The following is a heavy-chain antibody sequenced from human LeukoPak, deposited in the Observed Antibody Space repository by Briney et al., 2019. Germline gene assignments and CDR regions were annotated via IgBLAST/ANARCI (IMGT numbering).Heavy chain of an antibody. CDR1: GFTFSTYA. Sequence: PGGSLRLSYAASGFTFSTYAMHWVRQAPGKGLEWVAIIWYNGKNKHYADSVKGRFTISRDNSKNTLDLQMNSLRADDTAVYYCVRDPSNSGWAFDYWGPGVLVTVSS. D-gene: IGHD6-19*01. V-gene: IGHV3-33*01. J-gene: IGHJ4*02. CDR3: VRDPSNSGWAFDY. CDR2: IWYNGKNK.